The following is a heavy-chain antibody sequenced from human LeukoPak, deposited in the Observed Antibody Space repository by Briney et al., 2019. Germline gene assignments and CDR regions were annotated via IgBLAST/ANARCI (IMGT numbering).Heavy chain of an antibody. CDR1: GYTFTGYY. CDR3: ASEYQLPNYYGMDV. J-gene: IGHJ6*02. CDR2: INPNSGGT. V-gene: IGHV1-2*02. Sequence: ASVKVSCKASGYTFTGYYMHWVRQAPGQWLEWMGWINPNSGGTNYAQKFQGRVTMTRDTSISTAYMELSRLRSDDTAVYYCASEYQLPNYYGMDVWGQGTTVTVSS. D-gene: IGHD2-2*01.